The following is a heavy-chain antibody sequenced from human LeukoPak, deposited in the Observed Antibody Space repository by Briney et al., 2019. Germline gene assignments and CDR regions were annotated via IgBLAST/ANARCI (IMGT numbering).Heavy chain of an antibody. CDR3: AREHRWLQSLYYFDY. V-gene: IGHV1-18*01. D-gene: IGHD5-24*01. CDR1: GYSFTSYG. J-gene: IGHJ4*02. Sequence: GASVKVSCKASGYSFTSYGISWVRQAPGQGLEWMGWINAYNGNTNYAQKLQGRDTMTTDTSTNTAYMELKSLRSDDTAVYYCAREHRWLQSLYYFDYWGQGTLVTVSS. CDR2: INAYNGNT.